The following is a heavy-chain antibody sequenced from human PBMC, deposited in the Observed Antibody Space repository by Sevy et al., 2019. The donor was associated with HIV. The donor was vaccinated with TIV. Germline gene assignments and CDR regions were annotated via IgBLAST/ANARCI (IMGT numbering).Heavy chain of an antibody. CDR2: MNPNSGNT. V-gene: IGHV1-8*01. D-gene: IGHD6-25*01. J-gene: IGHJ4*02. CDR3: VNRGSSSGWTGDY. CDR1: GYTFTSYD. Sequence: ASVKVSCKASGYTFTSYDINWVRQAPGQGLEWMGWMNPNSGNTGYAQKFQGRVTMTRNTSISTAYMELRSLRSEDTAVYYCVNRGSSSGWTGDYWGQGTLVTVSS.